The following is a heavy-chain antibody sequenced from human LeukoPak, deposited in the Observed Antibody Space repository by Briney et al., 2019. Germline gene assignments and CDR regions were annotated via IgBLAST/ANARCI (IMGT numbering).Heavy chain of an antibody. CDR1: VGTFSSYA. Sequence: ASVNVSCKASVGTFSSYAISWVRQAPGQGLGRMGGIIPIFGTANNAQKFQGRVTITADESTSTAYMGLSSLCSEDRAVYYCARYCSGGSCEGWGQGTLVTVSS. CDR2: IIPIFGTA. J-gene: IGHJ4*02. V-gene: IGHV1-69*13. D-gene: IGHD2-15*01. CDR3: ARYCSGGSCEG.